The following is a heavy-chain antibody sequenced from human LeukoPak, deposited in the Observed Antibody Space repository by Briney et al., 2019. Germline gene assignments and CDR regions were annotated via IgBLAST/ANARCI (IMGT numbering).Heavy chain of an antibody. Sequence: GGSLRLSCAASGFTFSSYSMNWVRQAPGKGLEWVSAISGSSSSTYFADSVKGRFTISRDNSKNTLYLQMNSLRAEDTAVYYCAKCEGIFGLVYYYYYMDVWGKGTTVTVSS. J-gene: IGHJ6*03. CDR1: GFTFSSYS. CDR3: AKCEGIFGLVYYYYYMDV. D-gene: IGHD3/OR15-3a*01. V-gene: IGHV3-23*01. CDR2: ISGSSSST.